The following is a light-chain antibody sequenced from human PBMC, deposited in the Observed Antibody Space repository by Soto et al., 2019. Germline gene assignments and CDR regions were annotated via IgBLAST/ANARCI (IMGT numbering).Light chain of an antibody. CDR1: QNILNGY. CDR2: GAG. J-gene: IGKJ2*02. CDR3: QQYGSAPCN. Sequence: IILTQSPGTLSLSPGDTATLSCRASQNILNGYVAWYQQRPGQTLRLLIFGAGSTAPGIPARFRGRGSGRDFTLTISRLEPEDFAVYICQQYGSAPCNFGQGSRLEI. V-gene: IGKV3-20*01.